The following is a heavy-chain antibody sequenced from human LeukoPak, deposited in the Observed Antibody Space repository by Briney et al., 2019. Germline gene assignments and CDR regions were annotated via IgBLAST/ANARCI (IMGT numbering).Heavy chain of an antibody. Sequence: PGGSLRLSCAASGFTFSSYEMNWVRQAPGKGLEWVSYISSSGSTIYYADSVKGRFTISRDNAKNSLYLQMNSLRAEDTAVYYCARDYGDYISHWFDPWGQGTLVTVSS. D-gene: IGHD4-17*01. V-gene: IGHV3-48*03. J-gene: IGHJ5*02. CDR1: GFTFSSYE. CDR3: ARDYGDYISHWFDP. CDR2: ISSSGSTI.